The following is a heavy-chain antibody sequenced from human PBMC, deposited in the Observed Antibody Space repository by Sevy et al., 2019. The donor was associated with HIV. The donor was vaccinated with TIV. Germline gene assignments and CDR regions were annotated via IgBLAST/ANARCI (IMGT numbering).Heavy chain of an antibody. CDR3: VGGNDREY. J-gene: IGHJ4*02. Sequence: GGSLRLSCAASGFTFGTYTMNWVRLAPGKGLEWLSSIGRTGSDMNYGDSLRGRFTISRDNARDSVFLQMNSLRVEDMGVYYCVGGNDREYWGRGTLVTVSS. V-gene: IGHV3-21*01. CDR1: GFTFGTYT. CDR2: IGRTGSDM. D-gene: IGHD3-22*01.